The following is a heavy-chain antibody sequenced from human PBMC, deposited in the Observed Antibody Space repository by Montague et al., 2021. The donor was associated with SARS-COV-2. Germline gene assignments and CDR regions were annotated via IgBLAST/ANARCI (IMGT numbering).Heavy chain of an antibody. CDR2: IYHSGST. J-gene: IGHJ3*02. CDR3: ARGGFYDCAATSGTTTDAFDI. CDR1: GDSIGSGGFY. D-gene: IGHD4/OR15-4a*01. Sequence: TLSLTCSVSGDSIGSGGFYCTWIRHLPGKGLEWLGNIYHSGSTYFNPSLKSRLTMSVDTSKQHFSLNLTSVTAADTAVYYCARGGFYDCAATSGTTTDAFDIWGQGTMVTVSS. V-gene: IGHV4-31*03.